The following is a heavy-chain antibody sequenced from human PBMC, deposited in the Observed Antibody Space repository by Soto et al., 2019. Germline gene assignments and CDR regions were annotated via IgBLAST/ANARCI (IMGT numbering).Heavy chain of an antibody. CDR3: ARSGVTGIVIPSHWFDP. V-gene: IGHV4-31*03. D-gene: IGHD2-21*02. Sequence: SETLSLTCTVSGDPIGGVGYWSWIRQFPGRGLEWIGCISSSGSTYYNPALNKRISLSLDTSQNQFSLKLLSVTAADTAIYYCARSGVTGIVIPSHWFDPWGQGTLVTVSS. J-gene: IGHJ5*02. CDR2: ISSSGST. CDR1: GDPIGGVGY.